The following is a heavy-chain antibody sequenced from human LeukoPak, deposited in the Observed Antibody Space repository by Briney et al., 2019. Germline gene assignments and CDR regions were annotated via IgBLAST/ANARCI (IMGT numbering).Heavy chain of an antibody. V-gene: IGHV4-34*01. CDR3: ASAHPITVGYYFDY. Sequence: SETLSLTCAVYGGSFCGYYWSWIRQPPGKGLEWIGEINHSGSTNYNPSLKSRVTISVDTSKNQFSLKLSSVTAADTAVYYCASAHPITVGYYFDYWGQGTLVTVSS. J-gene: IGHJ4*02. CDR2: INHSGST. CDR1: GGSFCGYY. D-gene: IGHD2-15*01.